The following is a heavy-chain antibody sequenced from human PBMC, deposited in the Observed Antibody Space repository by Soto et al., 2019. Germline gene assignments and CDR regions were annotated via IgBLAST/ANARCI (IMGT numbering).Heavy chain of an antibody. D-gene: IGHD1-26*01. CDR2: ISYDGSNK. Sequence: QVQLVESGGGVVQPGRSLRLSCAASGFTFSSYGMHWVRQAPGKGLEWVAVISYDGSNKYYADSVKGRFTISRDNAKNTLYLQMNSLRAEDTAVYYCAKEPYSGSYYGKFFDYWGQGTLVTGSS. CDR3: AKEPYSGSYYGKFFDY. J-gene: IGHJ4*02. V-gene: IGHV3-30*18. CDR1: GFTFSSYG.